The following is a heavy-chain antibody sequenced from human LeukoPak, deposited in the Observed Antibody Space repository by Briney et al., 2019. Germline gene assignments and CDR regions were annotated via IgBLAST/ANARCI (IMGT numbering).Heavy chain of an antibody. D-gene: IGHD6-6*01. V-gene: IGHV1-69*13. CDR3: AKGGYSSSSESTSDYFDY. CDR2: IIPIFGTA. CDR1: GGTFSSYA. Sequence: SVKVSCKASGGTFSSYAISWVRQAPGQGLEWMGGIIPIFGTANYAQKFQGRVTITADESTSTAYMELSSLRAEDTAVYYCAKGGYSSSSESTSDYFDYWGQGTLVTVSS. J-gene: IGHJ4*02.